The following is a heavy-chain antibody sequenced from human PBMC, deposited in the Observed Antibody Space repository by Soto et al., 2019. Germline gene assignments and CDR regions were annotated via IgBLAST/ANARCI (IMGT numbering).Heavy chain of an antibody. CDR3: ARVTQYDYGDYVEWLDP. CDR1: GGTFSSYG. V-gene: IGHV1-69*13. D-gene: IGHD4-17*01. J-gene: IGHJ5*02. CDR2: IIPIFGTA. Sequence: GASVKVSCEASGGTFSSYGISWVRQAPGQGLEWMGGIIPIFGTANYGQKFQGRVTITADESTSTAYMELSSLRSEDTAMYYCARVTQYDYGDYVEWLDPWGQGTLVTVSS.